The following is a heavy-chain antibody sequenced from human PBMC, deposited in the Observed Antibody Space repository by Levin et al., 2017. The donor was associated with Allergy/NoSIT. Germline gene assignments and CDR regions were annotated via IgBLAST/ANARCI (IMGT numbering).Heavy chain of an antibody. D-gene: IGHD2-15*01. J-gene: IGHJ4*02. Sequence: SGPTLVKNTQTLTLTCTFSGFSLSTSGVGVGWIRPPPGKALEWLALMYCDDDKRYSPSLKSRLTITKDTSKNQVVLTMTNMDPVDTATYYCAHWVVAATEFMYFDYWGQGTLVTVSS. CDR3: AHWVVAATEFMYFDY. CDR1: GFSLSTSGVG. CDR2: MYCDDDK. V-gene: IGHV2-5*02.